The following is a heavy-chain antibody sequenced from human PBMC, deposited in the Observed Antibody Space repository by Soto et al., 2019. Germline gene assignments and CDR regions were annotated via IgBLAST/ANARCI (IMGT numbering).Heavy chain of an antibody. J-gene: IGHJ4*02. CDR2: IYYSGST. CDR3: ARHDPTALLDY. V-gene: IGHV4-39*01. D-gene: IGHD5-18*01. Sequence: QLQLQESGPGLVKPSETLSLTCTVSGGSISSSSYYWGWIRQPPGKGLEWIGSIYYSGSTYYNPSLKGRGTLSVYTCKNQFSLKLSSVTAADPAVYSCARHDPTALLDYWGQGTLVTVSS. CDR1: GGSISSSSYY.